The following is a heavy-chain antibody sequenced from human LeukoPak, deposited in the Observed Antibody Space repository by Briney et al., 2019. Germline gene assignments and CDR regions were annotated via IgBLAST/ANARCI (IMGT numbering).Heavy chain of an antibody. CDR1: GFTFSSYG. Sequence: GGSLRLSCAASGFTFSSYGMHWVRQAPGKGLEWVAVVWYDGSNKYYADSVKGRFTISRGNSKNTLYLQMNSLRAEDTAVYYCARGPQTNFDYWGQGTLVTVSS. CDR3: ARGPQTNFDY. V-gene: IGHV3-33*01. CDR2: VWYDGSNK. J-gene: IGHJ4*02.